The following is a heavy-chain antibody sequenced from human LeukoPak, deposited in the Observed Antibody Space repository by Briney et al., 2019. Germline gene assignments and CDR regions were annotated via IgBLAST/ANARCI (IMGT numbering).Heavy chain of an antibody. CDR2: ISDSGDT. CDR3: ARGPRIAVAGRRSWFDP. J-gene: IGHJ5*02. D-gene: IGHD6-19*01. Sequence: SETLSLTCTVSGVSISSYYWSWVRQPPGKGLEWIGHISDSGDTNYNPSLKSRLTISVDTSKNQFSLKLSSVTAADTAVYYCARGPRIAVAGRRSWFDPWGQGTLVTVSS. V-gene: IGHV4-59*12. CDR1: GVSISSYY.